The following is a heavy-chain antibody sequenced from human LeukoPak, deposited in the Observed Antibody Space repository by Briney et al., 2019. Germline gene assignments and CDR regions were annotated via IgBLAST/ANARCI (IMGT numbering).Heavy chain of an antibody. CDR3: AKHIYASGITPFDY. J-gene: IGHJ4*02. D-gene: IGHD6-25*01. Sequence: PGGSLRLSCAASGFTFSSYAMSWVRQAPVKGLEWVSAISGSGGSTYYADSVKGRFTISRDNSKNTLYLQMNSLRAEDTAVYYCAKHIYASGITPFDYWGQGTLVTVSS. V-gene: IGHV3-23*01. CDR1: GFTFSSYA. CDR2: ISGSGGST.